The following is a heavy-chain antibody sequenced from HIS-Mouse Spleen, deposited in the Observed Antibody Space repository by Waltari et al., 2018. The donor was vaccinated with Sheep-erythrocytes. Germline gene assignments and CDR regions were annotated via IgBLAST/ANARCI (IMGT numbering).Heavy chain of an antibody. CDR2: ITPILEIA. D-gene: IGHD1-26*01. Sequence: QVQLVQSGAEVKKPGSSVKVSCKASGGTFSSYAISWVRQAPGQGLEWMGRITPILEIANYAQKFQGRVTITADKSTSTAYMELSSLRSEDTAVYYCAQTGATTPHFDYWGQGTLVTVSS. V-gene: IGHV1-69*04. J-gene: IGHJ4*02. CDR3: AQTGATTPHFDY. CDR1: GGTFSSYA.